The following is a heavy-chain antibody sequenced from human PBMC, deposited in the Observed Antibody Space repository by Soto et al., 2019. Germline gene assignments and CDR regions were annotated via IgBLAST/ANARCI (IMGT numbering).Heavy chain of an antibody. CDR2: ISGSGGST. CDR3: AKEAVSGWYYFDY. V-gene: IGHV3-23*01. CDR1: GFTFSSYA. Sequence: GGSLRLSCAACGFTFSSYAMSWVRQAPGKGLEWVSTISGSGGSTYYADSLKGRFTISRDNSKNTLFLQMSSQRAEDTAVYYCAKEAVSGWYYFDYWGPGTLVTVSS. J-gene: IGHJ4*02. D-gene: IGHD6-19*01.